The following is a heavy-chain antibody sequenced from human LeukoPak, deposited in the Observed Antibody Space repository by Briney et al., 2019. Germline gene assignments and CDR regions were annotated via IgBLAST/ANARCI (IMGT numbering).Heavy chain of an antibody. V-gene: IGHV3-30*04. CDR2: ISYDGSNK. Sequence: GGGLVKPGGSLRLSCAASGFTFSSYAMHWVRQAPGKGLEWVAVISYDGSNKYYADSVKGRFTISRDNSKNTLYLQMNSLRAEDTAVYYCARGGLPQPHDYWGQGTLVTVSS. CDR1: GFTFSSYA. D-gene: IGHD3/OR15-3a*01. J-gene: IGHJ4*02. CDR3: ARGGLPQPHDY.